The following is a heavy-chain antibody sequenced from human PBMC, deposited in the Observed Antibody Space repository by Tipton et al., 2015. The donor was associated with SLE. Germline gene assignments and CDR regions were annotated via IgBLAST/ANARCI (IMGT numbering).Heavy chain of an antibody. Sequence: TLSLTCTVSGASIAGGSDYWNWIRQPAGKGLEWIGRIYTGGTTVYNPSLQSRVTISQDKSQNQLSLKLSAVTAADTAIYFCARSIYRMQLFDSWGQGTLVTVSS. CDR2: IYTGGTT. J-gene: IGHJ4*02. CDR1: GASIAGGSDY. V-gene: IGHV4-61*02. CDR3: ARSIYRMQLFDS. D-gene: IGHD3-16*02.